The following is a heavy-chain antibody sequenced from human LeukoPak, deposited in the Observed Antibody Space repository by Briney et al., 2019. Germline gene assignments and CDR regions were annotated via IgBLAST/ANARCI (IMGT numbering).Heavy chain of an antibody. CDR1: GGSISSYY. V-gene: IGHV4-4*07. J-gene: IGHJ6*03. Sequence: ASETLSLTCTVSGGSISSYYWSWIRQPAGKGLEWIGRIYTSGSTNYNPSLKRRVTMSVDTSKNQFSLKLSSVTAADTAVYYCARVTGGSGSYWYYYYMDAWGKGTTVTISS. CDR2: IYTSGST. D-gene: IGHD3-10*01. CDR3: ARVTGGSGSYWYYYYMDA.